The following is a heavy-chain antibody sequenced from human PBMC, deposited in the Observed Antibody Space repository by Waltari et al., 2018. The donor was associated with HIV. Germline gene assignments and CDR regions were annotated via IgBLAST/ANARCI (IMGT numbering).Heavy chain of an antibody. Sequence: EAQLLESGGGLVQHGGSLRLSCAASGFTFSSYAMSWVRQAPGKGRESVAVISGSGSSTYYADSVKGRFTISRDNSKNPLYLHMNSLRAEDTAVYYCAEDWGYSYGPQPPGFDPWGQGTLVTVSS. J-gene: IGHJ5*02. CDR2: ISGSGSST. D-gene: IGHD5-18*01. CDR3: AEDWGYSYGPQPPGFDP. V-gene: IGHV3-23*01. CDR1: GFTFSSYA.